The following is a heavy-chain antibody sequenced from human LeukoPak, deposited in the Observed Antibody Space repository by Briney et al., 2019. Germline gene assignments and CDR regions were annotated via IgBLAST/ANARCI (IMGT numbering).Heavy chain of an antibody. CDR3: ARDSLQWLADY. CDR1: GYTFTGYY. V-gene: IGHV1-46*01. Sequence: ASVKVSCKASGYTFTGYYMHWVRQAPGQGLEWMGIINPSGGSTSYAQKFQGRVTMTRDTSTSTVYMELSSLRSEDTAVYYCARDSLQWLADYWGQGTLVTVSS. J-gene: IGHJ4*02. CDR2: INPSGGST. D-gene: IGHD6-19*01.